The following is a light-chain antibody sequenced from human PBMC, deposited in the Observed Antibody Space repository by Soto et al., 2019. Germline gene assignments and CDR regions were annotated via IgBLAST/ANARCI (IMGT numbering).Light chain of an antibody. Sequence: QSALTQPASVSGSPGQSITISCTGTSSDVGGYNYVSWYQQHPGKAPKLMILDVSSRPSGVSNRFSGSKSGNTASLTISGLQAEEEAHYVCSSYTSSSTYWVFGGGTKVTVL. CDR3: SSYTSSSTYWV. CDR2: DVS. CDR1: SSDVGGYNY. V-gene: IGLV2-14*01. J-gene: IGLJ3*02.